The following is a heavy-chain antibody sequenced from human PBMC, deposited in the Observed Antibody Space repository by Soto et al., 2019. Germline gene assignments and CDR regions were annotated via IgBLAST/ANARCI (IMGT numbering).Heavy chain of an antibody. J-gene: IGHJ6*02. CDR3: AGGWFGGGIRFGMDV. V-gene: IGHV4-4*02. D-gene: IGHD3-10*01. CDR2: IYHSGST. CDR1: GGSISSSNC. Sequence: QVQLQESGPGLVKPSGTLSLTCAVSGGSISSSNCWSWVRQTPGKGLEWIGEIYHSGSTNYNPSLKRRVTISVDKSKDPVSLKVGSVTAAGTGVYYCAGGWFGGGIRFGMDVWGQGTTVNVSS.